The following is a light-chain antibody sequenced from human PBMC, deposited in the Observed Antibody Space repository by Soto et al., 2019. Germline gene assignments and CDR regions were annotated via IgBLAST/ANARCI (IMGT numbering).Light chain of an antibody. CDR3: HQYNSYCP. J-gene: IGKJ1*01. V-gene: IGKV1-5*01. CDR2: DAS. Sequence: MSQSASTLSASEGDRVTITCRASESISSWSAWYQRKPGKAPTLLIYDASSLESGVPSRFSGRGSGTEFTLTISSLQPDDFATYYCHQYNSYCPFGQGTKV. CDR1: ESISSW.